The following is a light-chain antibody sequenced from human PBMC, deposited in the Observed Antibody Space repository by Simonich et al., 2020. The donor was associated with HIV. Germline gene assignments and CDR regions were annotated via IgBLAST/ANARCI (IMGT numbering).Light chain of an antibody. CDR2: DDS. CDR1: NIGIKS. J-gene: IGLJ1*01. V-gene: IGLV3-21*03. Sequence: SYVLTQPPSMSVAPGKTARITCGGNNIGIKSVHWYQQKTGQAPVLVVYDDSDRPSGIPERFSGSNAGNTATLIISRVEAGDEADYYCQVWDRLSDHYVFGTGTEVTVL. CDR3: QVWDRLSDHYV.